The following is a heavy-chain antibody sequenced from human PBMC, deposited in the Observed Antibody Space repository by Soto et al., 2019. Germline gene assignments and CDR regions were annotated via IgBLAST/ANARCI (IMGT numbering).Heavy chain of an antibody. CDR3: AKESLGYCSSTSCQGNYFDY. CDR2: ISGSGGST. V-gene: IGHV3-23*01. D-gene: IGHD2-2*01. CDR1: GFTFSSYA. J-gene: IGHJ4*02. Sequence: EVQLLESGGGLVQPGGSLRLSCAASGFTFSSYAMSWVRQAPGKGLEWVSAISGSGGSTYYADSVKGRFTISRDNSKNTLYLQMNSLRAEDTDVYYCAKESLGYCSSTSCQGNYFDYWGQGTLVTVSS.